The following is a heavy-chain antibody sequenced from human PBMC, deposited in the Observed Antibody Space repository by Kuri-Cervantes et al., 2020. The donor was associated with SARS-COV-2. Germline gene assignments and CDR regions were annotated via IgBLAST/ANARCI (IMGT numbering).Heavy chain of an antibody. Sequence: GGSLRLSCAASGFTFDDYGMSWVRQAPGKGLEWVSGINWNGGSTGYADSVKGRFTVSRDNAKNSLYLQMNSLRAEDTAVYYCARDQGDLYYYYYMDVWGKGTTVTVSS. D-gene: IGHD3-16*01. J-gene: IGHJ6*03. CDR2: INWNGGST. V-gene: IGHV3-20*04. CDR1: GFTFDDYG. CDR3: ARDQGDLYYYYYMDV.